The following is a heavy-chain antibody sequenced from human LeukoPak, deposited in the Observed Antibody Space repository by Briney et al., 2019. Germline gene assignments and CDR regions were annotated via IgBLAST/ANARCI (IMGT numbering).Heavy chain of an antibody. CDR2: INHSGST. D-gene: IGHD2-15*01. CDR1: GGSFSGYY. Sequence: PSETLSLTCAVYGGSFSGYYWSWIRQPPGKGLEWIGEINHSGSTNYNPSLKSRVTISVDTSKNQFYLKLSSVTAADTGVYYCARRIGYCSGGSCYSEAWFDPWGQGTLVTVSS. J-gene: IGHJ5*02. V-gene: IGHV4-34*01. CDR3: ARRIGYCSGGSCYSEAWFDP.